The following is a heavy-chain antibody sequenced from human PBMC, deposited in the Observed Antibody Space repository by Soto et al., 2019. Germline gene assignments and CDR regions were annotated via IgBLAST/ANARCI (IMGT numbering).Heavy chain of an antibody. J-gene: IGHJ4*02. V-gene: IGHV4-59*01. CDR1: GGSISSYY. CDR2: IYYSGST. Sequence: SETLSLICTVSGGSISSYYWSWIRQPPGKGLEWIGYIYYSGSTNYNPSLKSRVTISVDTSKNQSSLKLSSVTAADTAVYYCARDLNSGYYAYWGQGTLVTVSS. CDR3: ARDLNSGYYAY. D-gene: IGHD3-22*01.